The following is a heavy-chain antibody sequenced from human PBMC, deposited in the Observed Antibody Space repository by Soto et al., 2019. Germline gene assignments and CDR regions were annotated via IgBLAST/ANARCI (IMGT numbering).Heavy chain of an antibody. CDR3: ARDLGGSFQFDY. J-gene: IGHJ4*02. CDR2: IIPIFGTA. D-gene: IGHD1-26*01. Sequence: SVKVSCKASGGTFSSYAISWVRQAPGQGLEWMGGIIPIFGTANYAQKFQGRVTITADESTSTAYMELSSLRSEDTAVYYCARDLGGSFQFDYWGQGTLVTVSS. CDR1: GGTFSSYA. V-gene: IGHV1-69*13.